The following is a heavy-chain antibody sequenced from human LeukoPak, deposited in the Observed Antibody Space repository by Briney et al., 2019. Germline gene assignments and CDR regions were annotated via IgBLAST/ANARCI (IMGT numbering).Heavy chain of an antibody. Sequence: PGGSLRLSCAASGFTFSRYWMSWVRQAPGKGLEWVANIRQDESEKYFVDSVEGRFTISRDNAKSSLYLQMNSLRAEDTAVYYCASHDGSGYFYFDYWGQGTLVTVSS. CDR1: GFTFSRYW. CDR3: ASHDGSGYFYFDY. D-gene: IGHD3-22*01. CDR2: IRQDESEK. V-gene: IGHV3-7*01. J-gene: IGHJ4*02.